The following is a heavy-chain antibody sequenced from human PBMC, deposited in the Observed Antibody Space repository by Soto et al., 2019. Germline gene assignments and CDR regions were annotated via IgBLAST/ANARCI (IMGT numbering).Heavy chain of an antibody. Sequence: ASVKVSCKASGYTFTSYGISWVRQAPGQGHEWMGIINPSGGSTSYAQKFQGRVTMTRDTSTSTVYMELSSLRSEDTAVYYCARDGEAYYYDSSGYYNWFDPWGQGTLVTVSS. CDR2: INPSGGST. J-gene: IGHJ5*02. CDR3: ARDGEAYYYDSSGYYNWFDP. D-gene: IGHD3-22*01. CDR1: GYTFTSYG. V-gene: IGHV1-46*01.